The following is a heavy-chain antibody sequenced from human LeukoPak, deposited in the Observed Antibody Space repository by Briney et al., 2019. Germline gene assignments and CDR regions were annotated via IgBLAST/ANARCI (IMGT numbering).Heavy chain of an antibody. Sequence: GGSLRLSCAASGFTFSDWYMSWIRQAPGKGLEWVSYIDMSGRTIYYADSVKGRFTISRDNAKNSLYLQMNSLRAEDTAVYYCARDARYGMDVWGQGTTVTVSS. CDR3: ARDARYGMDV. V-gene: IGHV3-11*04. J-gene: IGHJ6*02. CDR2: IDMSGRTI. CDR1: GFTFSDWY.